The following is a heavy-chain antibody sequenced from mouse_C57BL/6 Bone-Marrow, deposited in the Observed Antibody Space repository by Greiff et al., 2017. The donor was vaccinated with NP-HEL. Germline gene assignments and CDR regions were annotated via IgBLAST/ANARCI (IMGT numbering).Heavy chain of an antibody. CDR2: IHHSHSDT. J-gene: IGHJ1*03. D-gene: IGHD1-1*01. CDR3: AIKGNHYYGRTRYFDV. Sequence: QVQLQQPGAELVKPGASVKVSCKASGYTFTSYWMHWVKQRPGQGLEWIARIHHSHSDTNYNQKFKGKATLTVDKSSSTAYMQLSSLTSEDSAVYYCAIKGNHYYGRTRYFDVWGTGTTVTVSS. CDR1: GYTFTSYW. V-gene: IGHV1-74*01.